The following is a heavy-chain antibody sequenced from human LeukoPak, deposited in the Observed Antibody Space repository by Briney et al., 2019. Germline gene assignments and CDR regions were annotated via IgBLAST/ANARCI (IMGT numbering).Heavy chain of an antibody. Sequence: PGGSLRLSCAASGFTFSSYWMSWVRQAPGKGLEWVANIKQDGSEKYYVDPVKGRFTISRDNAKNSLYLQMNSLRAEDTAVYHCARDILTGFYYYGMDVWGQGTTVTVSS. J-gene: IGHJ6*02. CDR2: IKQDGSEK. V-gene: IGHV3-7*01. CDR3: ARDILTGFYYYGMDV. D-gene: IGHD3-9*01. CDR1: GFTFSSYW.